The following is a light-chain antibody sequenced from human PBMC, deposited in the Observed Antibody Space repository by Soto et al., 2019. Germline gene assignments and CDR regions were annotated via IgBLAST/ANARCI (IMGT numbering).Light chain of an antibody. J-gene: IGLJ1*01. CDR1: SSDVGDYNY. CDR3: CSYAGSYSFV. V-gene: IGLV2-11*01. CDR2: DVS. Sequence: QSALTQPRSVSGSPGQSVTISCTGTSSDVGDYNYVSWYQQHPGKAPKLMIYDVSKRPSGVPVRFSGSKSGSTASLTISGLQAEDEADYYCCSYAGSYSFVFGTGTKLTVL.